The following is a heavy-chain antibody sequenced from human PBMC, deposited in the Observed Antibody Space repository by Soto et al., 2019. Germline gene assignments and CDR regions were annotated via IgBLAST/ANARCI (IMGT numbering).Heavy chain of an antibody. CDR3: ARAPSPAYFDY. Sequence: QVQLVESGGGVVQPGRSLRLSCAASGFTFSSYAMHWVRQAPGKGLEWVAVISYDGSNKYYADSVKGRFTISRDNSKNTLYLQMNSLRAEDTAVYYCARAPSPAYFDYWCQGTLVTVSS. CDR2: ISYDGSNK. V-gene: IGHV3-30-3*01. J-gene: IGHJ4*02. CDR1: GFTFSSYA. D-gene: IGHD2-2*01.